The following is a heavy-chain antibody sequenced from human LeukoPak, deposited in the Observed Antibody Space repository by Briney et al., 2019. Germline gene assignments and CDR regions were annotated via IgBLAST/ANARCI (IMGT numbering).Heavy chain of an antibody. CDR3: AQGSLWFGGYYYYGMDV. CDR2: IYYSGTT. D-gene: IGHD3-10*01. J-gene: IGHJ6*02. Sequence: SETLSLTCTVSGGSISSYYWSWIRQPPGKGLEWIGYIYYSGTTNYNPSLKSRVTISVDTSKNQFSLKLSSVTAADTAVYYCAQGSLWFGGYYYYGMDVWGQGTTVTVSS. V-gene: IGHV4-59*01. CDR1: GGSISSYY.